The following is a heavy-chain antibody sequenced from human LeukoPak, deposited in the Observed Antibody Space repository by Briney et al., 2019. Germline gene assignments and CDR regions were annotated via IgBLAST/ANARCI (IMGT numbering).Heavy chain of an antibody. J-gene: IGHJ3*02. CDR3: ARRKSTMIVVGAFDI. Sequence: SETLSLTCTVSGGSISSYYWSWIRQPPGKGLEWIGYIYYSGSTNYNPSLKSRVTISVDTSKNQFSLKLSSVTAADTAVYYCARRKSTMIVVGAFDIWGQGTMVTVSS. CDR1: GGSISSYY. V-gene: IGHV4-59*01. CDR2: IYYSGST. D-gene: IGHD3-22*01.